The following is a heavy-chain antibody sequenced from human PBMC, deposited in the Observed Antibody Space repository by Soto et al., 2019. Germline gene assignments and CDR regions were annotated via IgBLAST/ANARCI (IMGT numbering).Heavy chain of an antibody. CDR2: IYYSGST. CDR3: ARSGVAVAGIPVRGTVFDY. CDR1: GGSISSSSYY. J-gene: IGHJ4*02. D-gene: IGHD6-19*01. Sequence: QLQLQESGPGLVKPSETLSLTCTVSGGSISSSSYYWGWIRQPPGKGLEWIGSIYYSGSTYYNPSLKGRVTISVDTSKHQCSLKLSSVTAADTAVYYCARSGVAVAGIPVRGTVFDYWGQGTLVTVSS. V-gene: IGHV4-39*01.